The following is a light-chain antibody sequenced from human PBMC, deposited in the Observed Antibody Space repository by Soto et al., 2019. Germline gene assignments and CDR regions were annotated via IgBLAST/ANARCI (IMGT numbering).Light chain of an antibody. Sequence: EIVLTQSPATLSLSPGERATLSCRASQSVSSYLAWYQQKPGQAPRLLIYDASNRATGIPARFSGSGSGTDFTLTISRLEPEDFAVYYCLQRSSWPITFGQGTRLEIK. CDR3: LQRSSWPIT. CDR2: DAS. V-gene: IGKV3-11*01. J-gene: IGKJ5*01. CDR1: QSVSSY.